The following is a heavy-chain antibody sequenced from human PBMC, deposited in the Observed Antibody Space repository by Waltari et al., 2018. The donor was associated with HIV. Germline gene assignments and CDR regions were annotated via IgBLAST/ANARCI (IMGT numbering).Heavy chain of an antibody. Sequence: EVQLVESGGGLVQPGGSLRLSCAASGFSFSDHYMDWVRQASGKGMEWVARSGNKANNYTTEYAASQKCIFTISRDDSCNSLYLQRNSLKTEDTAVYYCARVGRSTGGGNYGGQGTLVTVSS. CDR3: ARVGRSTGGGNY. CDR1: GFSFSDHY. CDR2: SGNKANNYTT. V-gene: IGHV3-72*01. J-gene: IGHJ4*02. D-gene: IGHD3-10*01.